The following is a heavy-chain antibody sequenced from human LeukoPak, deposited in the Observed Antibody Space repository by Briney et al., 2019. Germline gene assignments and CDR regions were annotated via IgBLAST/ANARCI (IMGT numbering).Heavy chain of an antibody. D-gene: IGHD5-12*01. CDR2: IKEGGIEK. V-gene: IGHV3-7*01. CDR1: GFSFNTW. Sequence: GGSLRLSCVGSGFSFNTWITWVRQAPGKGLEWVANIKEGGIEKYYADSVRGRFTISRDDAKNSVYLQLNSLRVEDTAVYYCARDLGWLLLDYWGQGTPVIVSS. CDR3: ARDLGWLLLDY. J-gene: IGHJ4*02.